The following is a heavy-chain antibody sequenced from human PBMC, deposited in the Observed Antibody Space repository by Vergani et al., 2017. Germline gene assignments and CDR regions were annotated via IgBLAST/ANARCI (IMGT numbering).Heavy chain of an antibody. Sequence: EVQVLESGGDVVQPGGSLRLSCAATGFTSSNFAMAWVRQAPGQGLQWVSAISGSGGNTFYTDSVKGRFTISRDNSQNTVNLQMNSLRVDDTAVYYCAKDLGGCNSISCSYYMDVWGKGTTVTV. V-gene: IGHV3-23*01. CDR1: GFTSSNFA. CDR3: AKDLGGCNSISCSYYMDV. D-gene: IGHD2/OR15-2a*01. CDR2: ISGSGGNT. J-gene: IGHJ6*03.